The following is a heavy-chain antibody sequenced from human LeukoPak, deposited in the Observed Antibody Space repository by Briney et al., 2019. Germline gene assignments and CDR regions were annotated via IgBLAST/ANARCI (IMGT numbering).Heavy chain of an antibody. CDR2: IYYSGST. CDR3: ARGDSSSWYRGSWLDP. V-gene: IGHV4-59*01. Sequence: SETLSLTCTVSGGSISSYYWSWIRQPPGKGLEWIGYIYYSGSTNYNPSLKSRVTIPVDTSKNQFSLKLSSVTAADTAVYYCARGDSSSWYRGSWLDPWGQGTLVTVSS. J-gene: IGHJ5*02. CDR1: GGSISSYY. D-gene: IGHD6-13*01.